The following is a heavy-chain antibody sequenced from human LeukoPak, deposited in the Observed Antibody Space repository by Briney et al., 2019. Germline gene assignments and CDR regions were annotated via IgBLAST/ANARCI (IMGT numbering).Heavy chain of an antibody. CDR2: ISYDASNE. CDR3: AREAYGDYHFDM. J-gene: IGHJ3*02. V-gene: IGHV3-30-3*01. Sequence: GGSLRLSCAASGFTFGHYAMHWVRQAPGKGLEWLAVISYDASNEYYADSVKGQFIISRDNPKKTLYLQMNSLRVEDTAVYYCAREAYGDYHFDMWGQGTMVTVSS. CDR1: GFTFGHYA. D-gene: IGHD4-17*01.